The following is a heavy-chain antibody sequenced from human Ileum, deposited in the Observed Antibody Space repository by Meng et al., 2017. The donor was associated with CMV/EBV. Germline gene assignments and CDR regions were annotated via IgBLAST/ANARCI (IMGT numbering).Heavy chain of an antibody. V-gene: IGHV3-7*01. J-gene: IGHJ6*01. CDR1: GFTFSSYW. D-gene: IGHD3-22*01. CDR3: AREARYYDSSGSSSGMDV. Sequence: GESLKISCAASGFTFSSYWMSWVRQAPGKGLEWVANIRQDGSEKFYADSVKGRFTISRDNAKNSVYLQMNSLRVEDTAVYYCAREARYYDSSGSSSGMDVWGQGTTVT. CDR2: IRQDGSEK.